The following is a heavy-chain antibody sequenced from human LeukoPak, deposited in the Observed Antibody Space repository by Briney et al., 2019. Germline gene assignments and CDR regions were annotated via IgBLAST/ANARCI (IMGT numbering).Heavy chain of an antibody. D-gene: IGHD3-10*01. Sequence: ASVKVSCKASGGTFSSYAISWVRQAPGQGLEWMGGIIPIFGTANYAQKFQGRVTITADESTSTAYMELSSLRSEDTAVYYCARGALMVRGVIIGGYYYYMDVWGKGTTVTISS. CDR2: IIPIFGTA. CDR1: GGTFSSYA. J-gene: IGHJ6*03. V-gene: IGHV1-69*13. CDR3: ARGALMVRGVIIGGYYYYMDV.